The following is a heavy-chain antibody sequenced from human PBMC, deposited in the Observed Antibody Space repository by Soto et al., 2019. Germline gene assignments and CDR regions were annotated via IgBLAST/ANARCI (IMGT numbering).Heavy chain of an antibody. CDR2: IYYRGST. J-gene: IGHJ4*02. D-gene: IGHD3-22*01. CDR1: GGSISTADYY. CDR3: VSDYDSGGYIGY. Sequence: QVQLHESGPGLVRPSQTLSLTCNVSGGSISTADYYWSWIRQPPGKGLEWSGYIYYRGSTYYNPSLESRVAISIDTCKNQFSLNLTSVTAADPAVYFCVSDYDSGGYIGYWGQGTLVTVSS. V-gene: IGHV4-30-4*01.